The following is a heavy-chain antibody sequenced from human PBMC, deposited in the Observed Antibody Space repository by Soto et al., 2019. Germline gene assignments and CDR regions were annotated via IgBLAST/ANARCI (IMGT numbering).Heavy chain of an antibody. D-gene: IGHD2-15*01. CDR3: AKGGDRYCSGGCPFEY. CDR2: VTGSGGST. V-gene: IGHV3-23*01. J-gene: IGHJ4*02. Sequence: EVQLLESGGGLVQPGGSLRLSCAASGFTFSTYAMSWVRQAPGKGLEWVSGVTGSGGSTYYADSVKGRFTISRDNSKNTLYLQMNSLRAEDTAVYYCAKGGDRYCSGGCPFEYWGQGTLVTVSS. CDR1: GFTFSTYA.